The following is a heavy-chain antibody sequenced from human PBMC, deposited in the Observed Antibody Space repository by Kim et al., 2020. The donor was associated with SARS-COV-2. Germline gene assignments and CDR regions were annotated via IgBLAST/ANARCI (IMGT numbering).Heavy chain of an antibody. CDR2: ISGSGTHK. V-gene: IGHV3-23*01. CDR1: GFTFDTNA. D-gene: IGHD3-10*01. J-gene: IGHJ6*01. CDR3: AKDIHDSGRLLPYY. Sequence: GGSLRLSCAVSGFTFDTNAMSWVRQAPGRGLEWVSSISGSGTHKYYADSVKGRFTSSRDNSKNTVYLQMNSLRAEDTALYYCAKDIHDSGRLLPYY.